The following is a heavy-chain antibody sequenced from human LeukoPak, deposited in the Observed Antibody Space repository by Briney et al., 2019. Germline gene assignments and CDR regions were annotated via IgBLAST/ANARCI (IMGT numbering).Heavy chain of an antibody. D-gene: IGHD3-10*01. CDR2: ISGNGDGT. J-gene: IGHJ4*02. V-gene: IGHV3-23*01. CDR1: GFTFSSYA. CDR3: AKERESTGYFDY. Sequence: GGSLRLSCAASGFTFSSYAMTWVRQAPGKGLEWVSAISGNGDGTYYADSVKGRFTISRDNSKNTLYLQMNSLRAEDTAVYYCAKERESTGYFDYWGQGTLVTVSS.